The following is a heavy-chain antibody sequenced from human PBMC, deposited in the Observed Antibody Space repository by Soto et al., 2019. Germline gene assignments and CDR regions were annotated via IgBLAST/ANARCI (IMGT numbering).Heavy chain of an antibody. CDR1: GYTFTSYD. CDR3: ARGPIVGAADLLGY. CDR2: MNPNSGNT. Sequence: GASVKVSCKASGYTFTSYDINWVRQATGQGLEWMGWMNPNSGNTGYAQKFQGRVTMTRNTSISTAYMELSSLRSEDTAVYYCARGPIVGAADLLGYWGQGTLVTVSS. V-gene: IGHV1-8*01. D-gene: IGHD1-26*01. J-gene: IGHJ4*02.